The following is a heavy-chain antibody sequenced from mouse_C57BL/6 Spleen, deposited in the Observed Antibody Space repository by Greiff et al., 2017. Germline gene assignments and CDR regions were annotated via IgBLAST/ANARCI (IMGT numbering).Heavy chain of an antibody. CDR2: INPGSGGT. Sequence: QVQLQQSGAELVRPGTSVKVPCKASGYAFTNYLIEWVKQRPGQGLEWIGVINPGSGGTNYNEKFKGKATLTADKSSSTAYMQLSSLTSEDSAVYFCARSGQLRPFAYWGQGTLVTVSA. D-gene: IGHD3-2*02. V-gene: IGHV1-54*01. CDR1: GYAFTNYL. J-gene: IGHJ3*01. CDR3: ARSGQLRPFAY.